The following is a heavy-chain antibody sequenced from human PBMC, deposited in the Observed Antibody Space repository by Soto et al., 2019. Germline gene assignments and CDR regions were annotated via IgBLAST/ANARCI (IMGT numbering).Heavy chain of an antibody. CDR1: GDFNTNYY. J-gene: IGHJ4*02. CDR3: ARHLPVRGVFDF. Sequence: PSETLSLTCTVSGDFNTNYYWSWIRQSPGKGLEWMGFIYSSGSTRYNPSLKSRITMSLDTSKNQFSLKLSSVAAADTAVYYCARHLPVRGVFDFWGQGTQVTVSS. CDR2: IYSSGST. D-gene: IGHD3-10*01. V-gene: IGHV4-4*09.